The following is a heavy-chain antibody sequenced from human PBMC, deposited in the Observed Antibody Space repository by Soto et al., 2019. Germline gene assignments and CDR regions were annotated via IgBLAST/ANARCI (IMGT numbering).Heavy chain of an antibody. V-gene: IGHV5-51*01. CDR2: IYPGDSDT. J-gene: IGHJ4*02. D-gene: IGHD5-12*01. Sequence: PGESLKISCKGSGYSFTSYWIGWVRQMPGKGLEWMGIIYPGDSDTRYSPSFQGQVTISADKSISTAYLQWSSLKASDTAMYYCARLPPNQDGYNYLDYWGQGTLVTVSS. CDR3: ARLPPNQDGYNYLDY. CDR1: GYSFTSYW.